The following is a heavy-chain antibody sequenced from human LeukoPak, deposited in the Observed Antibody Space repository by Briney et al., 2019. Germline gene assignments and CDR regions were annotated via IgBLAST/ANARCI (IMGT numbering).Heavy chain of an antibody. CDR2: ISSSGSTI. Sequence: GGSLRLSCAASGFTFSDYYVSWIRQAPGKGLEWVSYISSSGSTIYYADSVKGRFTISRDNAKNSLYLQMNSLRAEDTAVYYCARGAYSSSWEADFDYWGQGTLVTVSS. CDR3: ARGAYSSSWEADFDY. D-gene: IGHD6-13*01. J-gene: IGHJ4*02. V-gene: IGHV3-11*04. CDR1: GFTFSDYY.